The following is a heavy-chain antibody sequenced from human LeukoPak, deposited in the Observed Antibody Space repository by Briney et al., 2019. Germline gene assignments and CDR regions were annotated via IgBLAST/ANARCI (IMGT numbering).Heavy chain of an antibody. Sequence: SGGSLRLSCTGSGFTFSSYEMNWVRQAPGKGLEWVSYISSSGSTINHADSVKGRFTISRDNAENSLYLQMNSLRAEDTAVYYCARDYDFWSGYPSYFDYWGQGTLVTVSS. J-gene: IGHJ4*02. CDR1: GFTFSSYE. V-gene: IGHV3-48*03. CDR3: ARDYDFWSGYPSYFDY. CDR2: ISSSGSTI. D-gene: IGHD3-3*01.